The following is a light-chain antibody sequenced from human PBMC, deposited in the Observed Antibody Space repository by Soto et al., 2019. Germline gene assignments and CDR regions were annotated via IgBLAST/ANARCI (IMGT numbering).Light chain of an antibody. CDR3: QQYNNWPRAT. Sequence: TQSPSSLSASVGGIVTITCRASQGISSALAWYQQKPGQAPRLLMFRTSSRATGFPARFSGSGSGTEFNLTISSLQSEDFGVYYCQQYNNWPRATFGGGTKVDIK. V-gene: IGKV3-15*01. CDR1: QGISSA. J-gene: IGKJ4*01. CDR2: RTS.